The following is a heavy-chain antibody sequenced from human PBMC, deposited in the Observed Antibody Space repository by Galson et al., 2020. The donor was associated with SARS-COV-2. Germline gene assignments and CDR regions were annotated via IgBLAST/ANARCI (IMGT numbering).Heavy chain of an antibody. CDR2: IVIGSGNT. V-gene: IGHV1-58*02. J-gene: IGHJ6*02. CDR3: AATPLTPYYYNGMGV. Sequence: SVKVSCKASGFSFSGSSMQWVRQARGQRLEWIGWIVIGSGNTNYAPKFQDRITITRDMSTSTAYMELSSLRSEDTAVYYCAATPLTPYYYNGMGVWGQGTTVTVSS. D-gene: IGHD2-15*01. CDR1: GFSFSGSS.